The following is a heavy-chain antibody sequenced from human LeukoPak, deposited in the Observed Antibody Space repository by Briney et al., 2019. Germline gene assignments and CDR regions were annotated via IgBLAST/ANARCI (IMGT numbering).Heavy chain of an antibody. D-gene: IGHD4-17*01. J-gene: IGHJ4*02. Sequence: LEWIGYIYHSGSTYYNPSLKSRVTISVDRSKNQFSLKLSSVTAADTAVYYCARDHEGDYNWGQGTLVTVSS. CDR3: ARDHEGDYN. CDR2: IYHSGST. V-gene: IGHV4-30-2*01.